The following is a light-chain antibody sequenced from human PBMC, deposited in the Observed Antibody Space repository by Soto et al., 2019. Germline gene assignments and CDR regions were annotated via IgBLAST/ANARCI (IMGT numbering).Light chain of an antibody. J-gene: IGLJ2*01. CDR3: CSYAWSVV. CDR2: EGS. CDR1: SSDVGSYNL. V-gene: IGLV2-23*01. Sequence: QSVLTQPASVSGSPGQSITISCTGTSSDVGSYNLFSWYPQHPGKGPKLMIYEGSKRPSGVANRVFGSKSDNTASLTISGRQAEDEADYYCCSYAWSVVFGGGTNVTVL.